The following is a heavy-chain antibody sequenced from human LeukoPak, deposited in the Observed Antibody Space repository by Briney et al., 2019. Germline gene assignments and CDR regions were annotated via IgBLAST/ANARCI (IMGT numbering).Heavy chain of an antibody. CDR2: ITSSSSYI. J-gene: IGHJ4*02. V-gene: IGHV3-21*01. Sequence: GGSLRLSCAASGFIFSSYSMNWVRQAPGKGLEWVSSITSSSSYIYYADSVKGRFTISRDNAKNSLYPQMNSLRAEDTAVYYCARAFADGYNSSPFDYWGQGTLVTVSS. D-gene: IGHD5-24*01. CDR3: ARAFADGYNSSPFDY. CDR1: GFIFSSYS.